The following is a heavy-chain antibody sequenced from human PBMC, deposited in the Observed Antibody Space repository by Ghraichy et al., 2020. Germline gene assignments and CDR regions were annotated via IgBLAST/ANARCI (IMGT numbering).Heavy chain of an antibody. V-gene: IGHV3-30*18. CDR1: GFSFSRFA. CDR3: AKESGGWLRVDFSYFDY. Sequence: LTLTCAASGFSFSRFAMHWVRQAPGKGLEWVALISYDGGKIYYSDSVKGRFTISRDNPKNSVYLQMNSLSAEDTAVYYCAKESGGWLRVDFSYFDYWGQGTLVTVSS. J-gene: IGHJ4*02. D-gene: IGHD6-19*01. CDR2: ISYDGGKI.